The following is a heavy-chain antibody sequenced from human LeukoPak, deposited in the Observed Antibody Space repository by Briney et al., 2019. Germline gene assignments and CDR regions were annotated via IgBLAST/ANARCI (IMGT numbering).Heavy chain of an antibody. CDR3: ARDLVTVTKGFDI. J-gene: IGHJ3*02. V-gene: IGHV4-59*11. CDR2: ISYIGST. D-gene: IGHD4-17*01. Sequence: SETLSLTCAVSDDSFSSHYWTWIRQPPGEGLEWIGYISYIGSTNYKPSLKSRVTISIDTSKNQFSLQLTSVTAADTAVYYCARDLVTVTKGFDIWGQGTMVSVSS. CDR1: DDSFSSHY.